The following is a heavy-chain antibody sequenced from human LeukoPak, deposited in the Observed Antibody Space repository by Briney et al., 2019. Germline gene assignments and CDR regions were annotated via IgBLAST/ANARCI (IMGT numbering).Heavy chain of an antibody. CDR1: GFPFSSHW. CDR3: ARERSDGSWNRGFAFDI. CDR2: INQVGSEK. J-gene: IGHJ3*02. D-gene: IGHD3-10*01. V-gene: IGHV3-7*03. Sequence: GGSLRLPCAASGFPFSSHWLSWVRLAPGKGLEWVANINQVGSEKYYVDSVKGRFNISRDNAKNSVYLEMNTLRAEDTAVYSFARERSDGSWNRGFAFDIWGQGTLVTVSS.